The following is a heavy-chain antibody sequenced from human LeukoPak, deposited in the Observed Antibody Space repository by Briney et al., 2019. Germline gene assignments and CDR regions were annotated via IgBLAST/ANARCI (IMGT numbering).Heavy chain of an antibody. CDR1: GGSISGSY. Sequence: SETLSLTCTVSGGSISGSYWSWIRQPPGKGLEWIAYMYNSGSTNYNPSLKSRVTISVDTSKNQFSLKLSSVTAADTAVYYCAREPRGRDYDFWSGYDPPDYYYYMDVWGKGTTVTVSS. CDR2: MYNSGST. D-gene: IGHD3-3*01. CDR3: AREPRGRDYDFWSGYDPPDYYYYMDV. J-gene: IGHJ6*03. V-gene: IGHV4-4*08.